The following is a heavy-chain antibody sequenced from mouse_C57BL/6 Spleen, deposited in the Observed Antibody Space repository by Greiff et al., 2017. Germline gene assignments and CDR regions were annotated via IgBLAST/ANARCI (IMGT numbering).Heavy chain of an antibody. CDR1: GFTFSDYG. CDR2: ISSGSSTI. D-gene: IGHD2-12*01. CDR3: ARDVTRYYYAMDY. Sequence: EVMLVESGGGLVKPGGSLKLSCAASGFTFSDYGMHWVRQAPETGLEWVAYISSGSSTIYYADTVKGRFTISRDNAKNTLFLQMTSLRSEDTAMYYCARDVTRYYYAMDYWGQGTSVTVSS. V-gene: IGHV5-17*01. J-gene: IGHJ4*01.